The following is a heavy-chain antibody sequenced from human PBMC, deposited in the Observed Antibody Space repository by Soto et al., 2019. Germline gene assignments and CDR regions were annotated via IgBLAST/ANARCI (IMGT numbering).Heavy chain of an antibody. CDR2: ISWDGGST. J-gene: IGHJ4*02. Sequence: EVQLVESGGVVVQPGGSLRLSCAASGFTFNDYAMHWVRQAPGKGLEWVSLISWDGGSTDYSDSVQGRFTISRDNSTISLFLQMNTLRTEDTAFYYGARSTRLSGQGFDSWRKGTMVTVSS. CDR3: ARSTRLSGQGFDS. CDR1: GFTFNDYA. V-gene: IGHV3-43*01. D-gene: IGHD3-16*01.